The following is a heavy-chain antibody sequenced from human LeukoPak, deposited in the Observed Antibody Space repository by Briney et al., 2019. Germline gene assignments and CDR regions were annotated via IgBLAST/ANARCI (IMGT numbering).Heavy chain of an antibody. Sequence: GGSLRLSCAASGFTFSSHGMHWVRQAPGKGLEGGALIWYDGTNQYYEDSVRGRFTISRDNSKNTLYLQVSRLRAEDTAVYYCARDAYYYDSSSYYRNAFDIWGQGTVVTVSS. J-gene: IGHJ3*02. D-gene: IGHD3-22*01. CDR3: ARDAYYYDSSSYYRNAFDI. CDR1: GFTFSSHG. V-gene: IGHV3-33*01. CDR2: IWYDGTNQ.